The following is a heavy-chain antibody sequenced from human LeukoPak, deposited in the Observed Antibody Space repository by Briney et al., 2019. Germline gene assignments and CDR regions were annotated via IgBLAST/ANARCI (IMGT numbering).Heavy chain of an antibody. CDR1: GGSISNSSYY. CDR3: ARHQWHYYYYMGV. D-gene: IGHD6-19*01. CDR2: IYYSGDT. J-gene: IGHJ6*03. V-gene: IGHV4-39*01. Sequence: PSETLSLTCTVSGGSISNSSYYWGWIRQPPGKGLEWIVSIYYSGDTYYNPSLKSRRVTISVDTSKNQFSLRLSSVTAADTAVSYCARHQWHYYYYMGVWGKGSTVTVSS.